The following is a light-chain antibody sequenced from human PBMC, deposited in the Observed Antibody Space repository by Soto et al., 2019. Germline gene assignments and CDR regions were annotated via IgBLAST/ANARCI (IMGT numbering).Light chain of an antibody. J-gene: IGKJ2*01. Sequence: EIVMTQSPATLSVSPGERATLSCRASQSVSSNLAWYQQKPGQAPRLLIYRASTRATGIPARFSGSGSGTEFTLTISSLQSEDFAVYYCQQYSNWPYTFGQGTKLEIK. V-gene: IGKV3-15*01. CDR1: QSVSSN. CDR3: QQYSNWPYT. CDR2: RAS.